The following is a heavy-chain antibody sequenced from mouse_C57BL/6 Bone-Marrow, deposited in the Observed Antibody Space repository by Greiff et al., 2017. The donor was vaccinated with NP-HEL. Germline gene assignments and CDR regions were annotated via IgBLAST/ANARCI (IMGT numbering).Heavy chain of an antibody. CDR3: RMGSQIDY. Sequence: VQLQQSGPELVKPGASVKISCKASGYTFTDYYMNWVKQSHGKSLEWIGDINPNNGGTSYNQKFKGKATLTVDKSSSTAYMELRSLTSEDSAVYYCRMGSQIDYWGQGTTLTVSS. V-gene: IGHV1-26*01. D-gene: IGHD1-1*01. J-gene: IGHJ2*01. CDR1: GYTFTDYY. CDR2: INPNNGGT.